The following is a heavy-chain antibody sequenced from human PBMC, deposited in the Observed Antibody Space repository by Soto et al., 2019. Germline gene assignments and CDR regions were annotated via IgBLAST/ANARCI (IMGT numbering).Heavy chain of an antibody. CDR3: ARDGTYYDFWSGYYGGAFDI. CDR2: IYYSGST. J-gene: IGHJ3*02. D-gene: IGHD3-3*01. Sequence: PSETLSLTCTVSGGSISSGGYYWSWIRQHPGKGLEWIGYIYYSGSTYYNPSLKSRVTISVDTSKNQFSLKLSSVTAADTAVYYCARDGTYYDFWSGYYGGAFDIWGQGTMVTVSS. CDR1: GGSISSGGYY. V-gene: IGHV4-31*03.